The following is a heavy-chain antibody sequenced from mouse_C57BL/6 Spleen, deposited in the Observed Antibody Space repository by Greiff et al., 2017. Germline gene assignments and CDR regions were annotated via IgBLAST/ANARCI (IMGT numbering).Heavy chain of an antibody. CDR3: ARGTYGSSYFDY. V-gene: IGHV1-52*01. J-gene: IGHJ2*01. Sequence: QVQLKQPGAELVRPGSSVKLSCKASGYTFTSYWMHWVKQRPIQGLEWIGNIDPSDSETHYNQKFKDKATLTVDKSSSTAYMQLSSLTSEDSAVYYCARGTYGSSYFDYWGQGTTLTVSS. CDR2: IDPSDSET. CDR1: GYTFTSYW. D-gene: IGHD1-1*01.